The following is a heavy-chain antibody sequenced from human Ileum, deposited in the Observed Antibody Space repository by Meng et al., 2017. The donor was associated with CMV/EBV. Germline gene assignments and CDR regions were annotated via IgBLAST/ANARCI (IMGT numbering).Heavy chain of an antibody. CDR3: ARTGNNYVFNALDV. CDR1: GFTFSDHY. CDR2: SRNKANSYTT. Sequence: GESLKIPCAVSGFTFSDHYMDWVRQAPGKGREWVARSRNKANSYTTEYAASVKGRFTITRDESKNSLHLQMTSLKTEDTAVYYCARTGNNYVFNALDVWGQGTMVTVSS. D-gene: IGHD4-11*01. J-gene: IGHJ6*02. V-gene: IGHV3-72*01.